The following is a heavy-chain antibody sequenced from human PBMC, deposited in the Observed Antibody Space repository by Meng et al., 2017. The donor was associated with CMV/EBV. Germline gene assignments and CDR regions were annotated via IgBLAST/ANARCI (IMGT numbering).Heavy chain of an antibody. Sequence: YSCTSYYMHWLRQAPGQGLEWMGIINPSGGSTSYAQTFQGRVTMTRDTSTSTVYMELSSLRSEDTAVYYCARDGDDIVVVPAAIPFDYWGQGTLVTVSS. CDR3: ARDGDDIVVVPAAIPFDY. CDR2: INPSGGST. V-gene: IGHV1-46*01. D-gene: IGHD2-2*01. CDR1: YSCTSYY. J-gene: IGHJ4*02.